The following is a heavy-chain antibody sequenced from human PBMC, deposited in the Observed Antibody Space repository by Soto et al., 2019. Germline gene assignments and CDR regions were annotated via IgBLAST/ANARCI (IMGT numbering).Heavy chain of an antibody. CDR2: IKQDGSEK. Sequence: PGGSLRLSCAASGFTFSSYWMSWVRQAPGKGLEWVANIKQDGSEKYYVDSVKGRFTISRDNAKNSLYLQMNSLRAEDTAVYYCARDFCSGGSCYSYYFDYWGQGTLVTVSS. V-gene: IGHV3-7*03. CDR3: ARDFCSGGSCYSYYFDY. D-gene: IGHD2-15*01. J-gene: IGHJ4*02. CDR1: GFTFSSYW.